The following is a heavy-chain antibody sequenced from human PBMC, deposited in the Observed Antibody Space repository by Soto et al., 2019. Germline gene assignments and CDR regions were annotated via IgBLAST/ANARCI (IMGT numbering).Heavy chain of an antibody. Sequence: EVQLLESGGGLVQPGGSLRLSCAASGFTFSSYAMSWVRQAPGKGLEWVSAISGSGGSTYYADSVKGRFTISRDNYKNTLYLQMNRLRAEDTAVYYCAKDFEEVVPAAIADTNDYWGQGTLVTVSS. V-gene: IGHV3-23*01. D-gene: IGHD2-2*01. CDR1: GFTFSSYA. CDR2: ISGSGGST. CDR3: AKDFEEVVPAAIADTNDY. J-gene: IGHJ4*02.